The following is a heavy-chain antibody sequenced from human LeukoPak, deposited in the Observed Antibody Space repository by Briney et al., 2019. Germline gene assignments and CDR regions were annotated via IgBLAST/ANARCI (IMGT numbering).Heavy chain of an antibody. Sequence: ASETLSLTCTVSDGSISSYYWSWIRQPPGKGLEWIGYISYSGNTNYNPSLKSRVIMAVDSSKNQFSLKLSSVTAADTAVFYCARWAPVAVLRYALDVWGQGTMVTVSS. J-gene: IGHJ3*01. D-gene: IGHD6-19*01. V-gene: IGHV4-59*01. CDR2: ISYSGNT. CDR1: DGSISSYY. CDR3: ARWAPVAVLRYALDV.